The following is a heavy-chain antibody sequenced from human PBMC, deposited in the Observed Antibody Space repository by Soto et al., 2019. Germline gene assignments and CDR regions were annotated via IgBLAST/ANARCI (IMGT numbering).Heavy chain of an antibody. Sequence: SETLSLTCTVSGGSISSYYWSWIRQPPGKGLEWIGYIYYSGSTNYNPSLKSRVTISVDTSKNQFSLKLSSVTAADTAVYYCARDARGGCSSTSCYRNYYYYGMDVWGQGTTVTVSS. CDR2: IYYSGST. CDR3: ARDARGGCSSTSCYRNYYYYGMDV. D-gene: IGHD2-2*02. CDR1: GGSISSYY. V-gene: IGHV4-59*01. J-gene: IGHJ6*02.